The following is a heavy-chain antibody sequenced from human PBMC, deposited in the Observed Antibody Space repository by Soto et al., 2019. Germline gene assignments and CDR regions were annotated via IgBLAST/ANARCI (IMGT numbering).Heavy chain of an antibody. J-gene: IGHJ6*02. CDR3: ARAGTVYGMGGYYGMDV. V-gene: IGHV3-74*01. D-gene: IGHD2-8*01. Sequence: ELQLVESGGGLVQPGGSLRLSCAASGFTFSSYWMHCVRQAPGKGLLWVSRINRDGSTTDYADSVKGRITISRDNARNTLYLQMDSLRAEDTAVYYCARAGTVYGMGGYYGMDVWGQGTTVAVAS. CDR2: INRDGSTT. CDR1: GFTFSSYW.